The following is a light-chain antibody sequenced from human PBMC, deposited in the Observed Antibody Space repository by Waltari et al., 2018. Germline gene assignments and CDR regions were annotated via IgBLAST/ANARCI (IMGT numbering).Light chain of an antibody. CDR2: STS. V-gene: IGKV1-39*01. CDR3: QQSYNTPFT. Sequence: IQMTQSPSSLSASVGDRVTITCRASQTLTTYLNWYQQKPGKAPTLLIYSTSTVQSGGPSRFSGSGSGTDFTLTITTLQPEDSATYYCQQSYNTPFTFGPGTKVRIK. CDR1: QTLTTY. J-gene: IGKJ3*01.